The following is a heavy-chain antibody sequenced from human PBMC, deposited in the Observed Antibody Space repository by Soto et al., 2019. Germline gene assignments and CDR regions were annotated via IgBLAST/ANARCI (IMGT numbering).Heavy chain of an antibody. CDR3: AKGSGYSSSGVDY. J-gene: IGHJ4*02. CDR1: GFTFSSYG. Sequence: VGSLRLSCAASGFTFSSYGMHWVRQAPGKGLEWVAVISYDGSNKYYADSVKGRFTISRDNSKNTLYLQMNSLRAEDTAVYYCAKGSGYSSSGVDYCGQGTLVTVSS. V-gene: IGHV3-30*18. CDR2: ISYDGSNK. D-gene: IGHD6-13*01.